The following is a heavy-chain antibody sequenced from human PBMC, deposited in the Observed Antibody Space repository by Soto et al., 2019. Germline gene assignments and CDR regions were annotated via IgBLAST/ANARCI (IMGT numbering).Heavy chain of an antibody. CDR3: AKDPVGATRGGGAFDI. CDR1: GFTFSSYA. CDR2: ISGSGGST. D-gene: IGHD1-26*01. J-gene: IGHJ3*02. Sequence: EVQLLESGGGLVQPGGSLRLSCAASGFTFSSYAMSWVRQAPGKGLEWVSAISGSGGSTYYADSVKGRFTISRDNSKNTLDLQMNSLRAEDTAVYYCAKDPVGATRGGGAFDIWGQGTMVTVSS. V-gene: IGHV3-23*01.